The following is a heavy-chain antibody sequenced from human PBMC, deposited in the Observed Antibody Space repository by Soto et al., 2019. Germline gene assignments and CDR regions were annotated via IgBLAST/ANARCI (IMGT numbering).Heavy chain of an antibody. V-gene: IGHV1-3*01. CDR1: GYTFTSYA. D-gene: IGHD3-22*01. Sequence: ASVKVSCKASGYTFTSYAMHWVRQAPGQRLEWMGWINAGNGNTKYSQKFQGRVTITRDTSASTAYMELSSLRSEDTAVYYCARTKGYYYDSSGYPSWFDPWGQGTLVTVS. CDR3: ARTKGYYYDSSGYPSWFDP. CDR2: INAGNGNT. J-gene: IGHJ5*02.